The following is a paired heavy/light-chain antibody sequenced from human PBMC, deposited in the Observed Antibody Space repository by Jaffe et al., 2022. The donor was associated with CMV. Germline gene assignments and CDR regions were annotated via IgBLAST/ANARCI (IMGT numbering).Light chain of an antibody. CDR2: NSS. J-gene: IGLJ3*02. CDR3: AAWDDTLRGPV. CDR1: SSNIGSSS. Sequence: QSVLTQPPSASGTPGQRVTISCSGSSSNIGSSSVTWYQQIPGTAPKLLMYNSSERPSGVPDRFSGSKSGTSASLAISGLQSEDEADYYCAAWDDTLRGPVFGGGTKLTVL. V-gene: IGLV1-44*01.
Heavy chain of an antibody. CDR2: IYPGDSDT. Sequence: EVQLVQSATEVKRPGESLKISCQASGYSFAKYWIAWVRQMPGKGLECVGLIYPGDSDTRYSPSFRGQVAISADTSSSTAFLQWTSLKASDTAMYYCARYGQSFDFWGQGVLVTVSS. J-gene: IGHJ4*02. CDR3: ARYGQSFDF. V-gene: IGHV5-51*01. D-gene: IGHD4-17*01. CDR1: GYSFAKYW.